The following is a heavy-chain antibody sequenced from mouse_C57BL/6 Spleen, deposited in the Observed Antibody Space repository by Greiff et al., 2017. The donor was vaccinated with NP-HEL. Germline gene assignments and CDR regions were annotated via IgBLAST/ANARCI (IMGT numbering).Heavy chain of an antibody. J-gene: IGHJ2*01. Sequence: LQQSGAELVRPGASVKMSCKASGYTFTSYNMHWVKQTPRQGLEWIGAIYPGNGDTSYNQKFKGKATLTVDKSSSTAYMQLSSLTSEDSAVYFCARCITTVVATREYYFDYWGQGTTLTVSS. CDR3: ARCITTVVATREYYFDY. CDR2: IYPGNGDT. CDR1: GYTFTSYN. V-gene: IGHV1-12*01. D-gene: IGHD1-1*01.